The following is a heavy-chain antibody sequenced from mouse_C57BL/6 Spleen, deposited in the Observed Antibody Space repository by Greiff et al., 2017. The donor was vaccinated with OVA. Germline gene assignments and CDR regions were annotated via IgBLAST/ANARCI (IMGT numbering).Heavy chain of an antibody. CDR2: IDPSDSYT. CDR3: ALIYYYGSSYFDY. V-gene: IGHV1-50*01. Sequence: VQLQQPGAELVKPGASVKLSCKASGYTFTSYWMQWVKQRPGQGLEWIGEIDPSDSYTNYNQKFKGKATLTVDTSSSTAYMQLSSLTSEDSAVYYCALIYYYGSSYFDYWGQGTTLTVSS. D-gene: IGHD1-1*01. CDR1: GYTFTSYW. J-gene: IGHJ2*01.